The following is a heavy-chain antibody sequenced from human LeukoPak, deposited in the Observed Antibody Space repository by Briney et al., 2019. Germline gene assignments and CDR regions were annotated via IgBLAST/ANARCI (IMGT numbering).Heavy chain of an antibody. CDR2: ISYDGSNK. CDR1: GFTFSSYA. J-gene: IGHJ4*02. Sequence: PGGSLRLSCAASGFTFSSYAMHWVRQAPGKGLEWVAVISYDGSNKYYADSVKGRFTISRDNSKNTLYLQMNSLRAEDTAVYYCARDPPTHMSGGDSFYFDYWDQGTLVTVSS. CDR3: ARDPPTHMSGGDSFYFDY. D-gene: IGHD2-21*02. V-gene: IGHV3-30*04.